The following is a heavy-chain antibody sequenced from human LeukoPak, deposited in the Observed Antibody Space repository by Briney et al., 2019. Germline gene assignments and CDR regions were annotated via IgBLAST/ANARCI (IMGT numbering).Heavy chain of an antibody. J-gene: IGHJ4*02. Sequence: GGSLRLSCVASGFSLGKYWMSWVRQAPGKGLEWVANIKLDGSEKNYVDSVKGRFTISRDNTKNSLYLQMNSLRVEDTAVFYCARDQYDTWSRRGNFDSWGQGTLVIVSS. CDR2: IKLDGSEK. V-gene: IGHV3-7*03. CDR1: GFSLGKYW. CDR3: ARDQYDTWSRRGNFDS. D-gene: IGHD3-3*01.